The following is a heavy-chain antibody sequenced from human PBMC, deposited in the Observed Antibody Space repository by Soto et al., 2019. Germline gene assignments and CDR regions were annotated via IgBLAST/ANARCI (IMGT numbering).Heavy chain of an antibody. J-gene: IGHJ4*02. Sequence: SVKVSCKASGGTFSSYPISWVRQAPGQGLEWMGGIIPIFGTANYAQKFQGRVTITADKSTSTAYMELSSLRSEDTAVYYCARGPNYYDSRGYYLPNYWGQGTLVTVSS. V-gene: IGHV1-69*06. CDR3: ARGPNYYDSRGYYLPNY. CDR1: GGTFSSYP. CDR2: IIPIFGTA. D-gene: IGHD3-22*01.